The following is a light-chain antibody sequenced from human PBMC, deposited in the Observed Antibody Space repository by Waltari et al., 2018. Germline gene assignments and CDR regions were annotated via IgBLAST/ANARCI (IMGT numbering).Light chain of an antibody. CDR3: SSYTSSSTYV. Sequence: QSALTQPSPVPGSSRQSSPISCTGTTCYVGVYNYFPGYQQHPGKAPKLMIYEVSKRPSGVSNRFSGSKSGNTASLTISGLQAEDEADYYCSSYTSSSTYVFGTGTKVTVL. CDR1: TCYVGVYNY. CDR2: EVS. J-gene: IGLJ1*01. V-gene: IGLV2-14*01.